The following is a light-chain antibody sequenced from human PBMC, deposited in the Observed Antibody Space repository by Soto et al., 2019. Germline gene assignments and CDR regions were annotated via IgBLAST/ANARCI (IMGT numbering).Light chain of an antibody. CDR1: SSNIGAGYD. J-gene: IGLJ1*01. CDR2: GNS. V-gene: IGLV1-40*01. Sequence: QSVLTQPPSVSGALGQRVTITCTGSSSNIGAGYDVHWYQQLPGTAPKLLIYGNSNRPSGVPDRFSGSKSGTSASLAITELQAEDEADYYCQSYDSSLSAFYVFGTGTKVTVL. CDR3: QSYDSSLSAFYV.